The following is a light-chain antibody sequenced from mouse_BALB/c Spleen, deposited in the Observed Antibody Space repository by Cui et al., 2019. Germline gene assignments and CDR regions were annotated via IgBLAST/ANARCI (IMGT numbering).Light chain of an antibody. J-gene: IGKJ2*01. CDR2: WAS. CDR1: QSLLNSRTRKIY. CDR3: EQSYNLYT. V-gene: IGKV8-21*01. Sequence: DIVMSQSPSSLAVSAGEKVTMSCKSSQSLLNSRTRKIYLAWYQQKPGQSPKLLIYWASTRESGVSDRFTGSGSGTDFTLTISSVQAEDLAVYYCEQSYNLYTFGGGTKLEIK.